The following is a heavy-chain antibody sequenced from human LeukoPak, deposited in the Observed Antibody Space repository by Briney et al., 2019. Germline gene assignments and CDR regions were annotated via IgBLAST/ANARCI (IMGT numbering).Heavy chain of an antibody. CDR1: GGTFSSYA. CDR2: IIPIFGTA. J-gene: IGHJ4*02. D-gene: IGHD6-13*01. CDR3: ARDQRGSSSWESYFDH. V-gene: IGHV1-69*05. Sequence: GASVKVSCKASGGTFSSYAISWVRQAPGQGLEWMGGIIPIFGTANYAQTFQGRVTMTRDMSTATVFMELRNLRSEDTAMYYCARDQRGSSSWESYFDHWGQGSLVTVSS.